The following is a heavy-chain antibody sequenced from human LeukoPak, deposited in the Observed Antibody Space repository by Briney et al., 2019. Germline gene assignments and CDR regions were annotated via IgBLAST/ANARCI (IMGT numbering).Heavy chain of an antibody. CDR2: SSAHNGNT. CDR1: GYTFTNYG. J-gene: IGHJ3*02. CDR3: ARGRYCSGGSCYSGAFDN. D-gene: IGHD2-15*01. V-gene: IGHV1-18*01. Sequence: ASVKVSCKASGYTFTNYGISWVRQAPGQGLEWMGWSSAHNGNTDYAQTVQGRFTMTTDTSTSTAYMELRSLRSDDTAVYYCARGRYCSGGSCYSGAFDNWGQGTMVTVSS.